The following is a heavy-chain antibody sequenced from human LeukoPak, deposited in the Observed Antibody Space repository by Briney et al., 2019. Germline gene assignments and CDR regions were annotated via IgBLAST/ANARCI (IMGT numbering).Heavy chain of an antibody. Sequence: ASVKVSCKASGYTFTSYAMNWVRQAPGQGLEWMGWINTNTGNPTYAQGFTGRFVFSLDTSVSTAYLQISSLKAEDTAVYYCARDLGYCSSTSCPRGYNWFDPWGQGTLVTVSS. CDR1: GYTFTSYA. D-gene: IGHD2-2*01. V-gene: IGHV7-4-1*02. CDR2: INTNTGNP. J-gene: IGHJ5*02. CDR3: ARDLGYCSSTSCPRGYNWFDP.